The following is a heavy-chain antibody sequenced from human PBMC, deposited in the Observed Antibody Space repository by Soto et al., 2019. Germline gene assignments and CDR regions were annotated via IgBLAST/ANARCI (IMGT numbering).Heavy chain of an antibody. V-gene: IGHV4-34*02. CDR2: INHTGGT. CDR1: GGSVNGYY. D-gene: IGHD3-3*01. CDR3: ATRITVFGLLIPPFDP. J-gene: IGHJ5*02. Sequence: QVHLQQWGAGLLKPSETLSLTCAVYGGSVNGYYWNWIRQPPGKGLEWIGEINHTGGTHYNPSLKSRVTMSVDTSKNQFSLRLSSVTAADMAIYYCATRITVFGLLIPPFDPWGQGTQVTVSS.